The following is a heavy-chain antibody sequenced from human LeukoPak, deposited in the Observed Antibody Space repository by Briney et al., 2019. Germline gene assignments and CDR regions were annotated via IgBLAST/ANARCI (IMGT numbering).Heavy chain of an antibody. V-gene: IGHV3-21*01. CDR2: ISSSSSYI. Sequence: GGSLRLSCAASGFTFSSYSMNWVRQAPGKGLEWVSSISSSSSYIYYADSVKGRFTISRDNAKNSLYLQMNSLRAEDTAVYYCARFPDCSSTSCYASFYYYGMDVWGQGTTVTVSS. D-gene: IGHD2-2*01. CDR1: GFTFSSYS. J-gene: IGHJ6*02. CDR3: ARFPDCSSTSCYASFYYYGMDV.